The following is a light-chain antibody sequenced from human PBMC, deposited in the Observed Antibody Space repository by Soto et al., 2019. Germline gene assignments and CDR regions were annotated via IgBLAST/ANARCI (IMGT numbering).Light chain of an antibody. V-gene: IGLV2-14*03. CDR3: SSYTCSSTEV. CDR1: SSDVGGYNY. Sequence: QSALTQPASVSGSPGQSITISCTGTSSDVGGYNYVSWYQHHPGKAPKLLIYDVNSRPSGVSDRFSGSKSGNTASLTISGLQAEDEADYYCSSYTCSSTEVFGTGTKVTVL. J-gene: IGLJ1*01. CDR2: DVN.